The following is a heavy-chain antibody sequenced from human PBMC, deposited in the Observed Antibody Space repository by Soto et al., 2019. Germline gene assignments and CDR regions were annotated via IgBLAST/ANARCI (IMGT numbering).Heavy chain of an antibody. CDR2: INSGGNT. CDR1: GFDASVNY. J-gene: IGHJ6*02. V-gene: IGHV3-66*01. Sequence: EVQLVESGGTLVQPGGSLRLSCAASGFDASVNYMTWVRQAAVKGLEWVSAINSGGNTFYADSVKGRFTISRDNSKNTLYLQLNSLRVEDTAMYYRVRENYYYGMDVWGQGTTVTVSS. CDR3: VRENYYYGMDV.